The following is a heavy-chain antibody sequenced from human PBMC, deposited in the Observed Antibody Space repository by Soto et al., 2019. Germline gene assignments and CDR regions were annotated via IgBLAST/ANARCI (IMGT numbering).Heavy chain of an antibody. CDR1: GYCIGVSYC. CDR3: ARVDYYDTADNRHNTGWFDP. Sequence: SATLSPRAERPGYCIGVSYCMGCIRQISGKKLEWIGSLYHSGGTFYNPSLKSRVTISVHTSKNQFSLKLSSVTAADTAVYFCARVDYYDTADNRHNTGWFDPWGQGTLVTVSS. CDR2: LYHSGGT. V-gene: IGHV4-38-2*01. J-gene: IGHJ5*02. D-gene: IGHD3-22*01.